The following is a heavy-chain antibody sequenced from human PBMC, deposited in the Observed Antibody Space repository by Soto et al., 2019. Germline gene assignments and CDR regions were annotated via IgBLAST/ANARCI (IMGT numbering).Heavy chain of an antibody. V-gene: IGHV4-59*01. D-gene: IGHD2-2*01. CDR1: GGSISSYY. CDR2: IYYSGST. Sequence: SSETLSLTCTVSGGSISSYYWSWIRQPPGKGLEWIGYIYYSGSTNYNPSLKSRVTISVDTSKNQFSLKLSSVTAADTAVYYCARMKGYQYRTQNWCDPWGQGTLVTVSS. J-gene: IGHJ5*02. CDR3: ARMKGYQYRTQNWCDP.